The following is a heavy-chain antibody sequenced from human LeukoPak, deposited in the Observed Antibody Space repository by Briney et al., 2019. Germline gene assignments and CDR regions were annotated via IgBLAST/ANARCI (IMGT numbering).Heavy chain of an antibody. CDR1: GFTFTNNF. D-gene: IGHD6-6*01. J-gene: IGHJ4*02. CDR3: ANPSSSSGGGY. V-gene: IGHV3-74*01. Sequence: PGGSLRLSCAASGFTFTNNFMSWVRQVPGKGLVWVSRINSDGSSTSYADSVKGRFTISRDNAKNTLYLQMNSLRAEDTAVYYCANPSSSSGGGYWGQGTLVTVSS. CDR2: INSDGSST.